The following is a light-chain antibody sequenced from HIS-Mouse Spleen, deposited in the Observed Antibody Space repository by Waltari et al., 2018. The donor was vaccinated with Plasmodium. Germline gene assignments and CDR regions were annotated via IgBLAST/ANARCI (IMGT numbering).Light chain of an antibody. J-gene: IGLJ3*02. CDR3: YSAADNNRV. CDR1: VLSKKY. Sequence: SYELTQPSSVSVSPGQTARITCSGDVLSKKYARGFQQKPGQAPVLVIYKDSERPPGIPERFSGSSSGTTVTLTISGAQVEDEADYYCYSAADNNRVFGGGTKLTVL. CDR2: KDS. V-gene: IGLV3-27*01.